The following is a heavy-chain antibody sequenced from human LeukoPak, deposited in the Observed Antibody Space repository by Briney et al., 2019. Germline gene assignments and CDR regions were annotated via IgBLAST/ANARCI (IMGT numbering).Heavy chain of an antibody. J-gene: IGHJ4*02. CDR2: LNGDASSA. V-gene: IGHV3-74*01. Sequence: GGSLRLSCAASGFTFSGHWMHWVRQAPGKGLAWVSRLNGDASSANYADPVKGRFTISRDNAKNTLYLQMNGLRAEDTAVYYCARGGRITIYPDYWGPGTLVTVSS. CDR1: GFTFSGHW. D-gene: IGHD3-3*01. CDR3: ARGGRITIYPDY.